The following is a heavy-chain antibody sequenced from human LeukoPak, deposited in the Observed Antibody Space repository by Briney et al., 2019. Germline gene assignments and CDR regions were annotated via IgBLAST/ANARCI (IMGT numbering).Heavy chain of an antibody. Sequence: SETLSLTCTVSGGSISSYYWSWIRQPAGKGLEWIGRIYTSGSTNYNPSLKSRVTMSVDTSKNQFSLKLSSVTAADTAVYYCARVEYYYDSSGYREGIDYWGQGTLVTVSS. CDR2: IYTSGST. J-gene: IGHJ4*02. CDR3: ARVEYYYDSSGYREGIDY. D-gene: IGHD3-22*01. V-gene: IGHV4-4*07. CDR1: GGSISSYY.